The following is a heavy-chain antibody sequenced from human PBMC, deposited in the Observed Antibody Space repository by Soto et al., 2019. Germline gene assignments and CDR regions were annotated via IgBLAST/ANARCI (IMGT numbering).Heavy chain of an antibody. Sequence: PSETLSLTCTVSGGSISSGGYYWSWIRQHPGKGLEWIGYIYYSGSTYYNPSLKSRVTISVDTSKNQFSLKLSSVTAADTAVYYCARRIVLVPAAIGWLDPGGKETLVTVPS. CDR3: ARRIVLVPAAIGWLDP. CDR2: IYYSGST. CDR1: GGSISSGGYY. D-gene: IGHD2-2*01. V-gene: IGHV4-31*03. J-gene: IGHJ5*02.